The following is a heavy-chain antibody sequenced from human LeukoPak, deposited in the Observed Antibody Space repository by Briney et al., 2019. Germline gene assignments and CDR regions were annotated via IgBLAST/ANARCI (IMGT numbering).Heavy chain of an antibody. CDR3: ARVKRVYYYYFDY. D-gene: IGHD6-13*01. CDR1: GYTFTSYA. CDR2: INPSGGST. V-gene: IGHV1-46*01. Sequence: ASVKVSCKASGYTFTSYAMNWVRQAPGQGLEWMGIINPSGGSTGYAQKFQGRVTMTRDMSTSAVYMELSSLRSEDTAVYYCARVKRVYYYYFDYWGQGALVTVSS. J-gene: IGHJ4*02.